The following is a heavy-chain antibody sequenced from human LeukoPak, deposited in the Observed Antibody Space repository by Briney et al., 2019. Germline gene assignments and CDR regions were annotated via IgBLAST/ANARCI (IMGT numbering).Heavy chain of an antibody. CDR1: GYTFTSYG. J-gene: IGHJ4*02. V-gene: IGHV1-18*01. Sequence: ASVKVSCKASGYTFTSYGISWVRQAPGQGLKWMGWIRAYNGNTNYAQKLQGRVTMTTDTSTSTAYMELRSLRSDDTAVYYCARGNYDFWSGLQPFDYWGQGTLVTVSS. CDR2: IRAYNGNT. CDR3: ARGNYDFWSGLQPFDY. D-gene: IGHD3-3*01.